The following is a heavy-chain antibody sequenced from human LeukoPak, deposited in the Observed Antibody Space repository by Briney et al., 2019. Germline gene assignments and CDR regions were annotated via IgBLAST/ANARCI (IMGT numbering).Heavy chain of an antibody. J-gene: IGHJ6*03. CDR3: ARSPGFLGISYYYMDV. V-gene: IGHV4-4*07. CDR1: GGSISSYY. D-gene: IGHD7-27*01. Sequence: SETLSLTCTVSGGSISSYYWSWIRQPAGEGLEWIGRIYTSGSTNYNPSLKSRVTMSVDASKNQFSLRLSSVTAADTAVYYCARSPGFLGISYYYMDVWGKGTTVTISS. CDR2: IYTSGST.